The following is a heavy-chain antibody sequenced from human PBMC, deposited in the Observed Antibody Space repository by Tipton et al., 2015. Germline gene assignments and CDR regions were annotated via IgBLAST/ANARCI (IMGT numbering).Heavy chain of an antibody. CDR3: ARERDYGITGTMSGY. CDR2: IIPKFATP. Sequence: QSGAEVKKPGSSVKVSCKASGGSFSTFAITWVRQAPGEGLEWMGVIIPKFATPNYAQNFQGRLTITADESTSTVYMELSSLKFDDTAVYYCARERDYGITGTMSGYWGQGTLVTVSS. V-gene: IGHV1-69*01. CDR1: GGSFSTFA. J-gene: IGHJ4*02. D-gene: IGHD1-7*01.